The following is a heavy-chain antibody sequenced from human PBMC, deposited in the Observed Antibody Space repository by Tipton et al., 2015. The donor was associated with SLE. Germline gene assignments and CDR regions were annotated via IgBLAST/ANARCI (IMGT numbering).Heavy chain of an antibody. CDR3: AKVPFYYYYYMDV. Sequence: TLSLTCTVSGGSISSYYWSWIRQPPGKGLEWIGYIYYSGSTNYNPSLKSRVTISVDTSKNQFSLKLSSVTAADTAVYYCAKVPFYYYYYMDVWGKGTPVTFSS. CDR2: IYYSGST. CDR1: GGSISSYY. V-gene: IGHV4-59*01. J-gene: IGHJ6*03.